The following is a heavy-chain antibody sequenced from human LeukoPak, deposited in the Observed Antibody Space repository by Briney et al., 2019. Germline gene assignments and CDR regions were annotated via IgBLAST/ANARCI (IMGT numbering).Heavy chain of an antibody. CDR2: IYYSGST. CDR3: ARARSYDFWSGYSQSHDAFDI. CDR1: GGSFSSGSYY. Sequence: SETLSLTCTVSGGSFSSGSYYWSWIRQPPGKGLEWIGYIYYSGSTNYNPSLKSRVTISVDTSKNQFSLKLSSVTAADTAVYYCARARSYDFWSGYSQSHDAFDIWGQGTMVTVSS. J-gene: IGHJ3*02. D-gene: IGHD3-3*01. V-gene: IGHV4-61*01.